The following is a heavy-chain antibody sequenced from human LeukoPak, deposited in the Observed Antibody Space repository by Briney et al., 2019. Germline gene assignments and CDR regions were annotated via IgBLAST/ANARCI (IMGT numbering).Heavy chain of an antibody. D-gene: IGHD5-18*01. CDR2: IYYSGST. J-gene: IGHJ4*02. CDR1: GGSISSYY. V-gene: IGHV4-59*13. CDR3: ARGRSDTAMVTG. Sequence: SETLSLTCTVSGGSISSYYWSCLRQPPGEGLEWCGYIYYSGSTNYNPSLKSRATISVDTSKNQFSLKRSSVTAADTAVYYCARGRSDTAMVTGWGQGTLVTVSS.